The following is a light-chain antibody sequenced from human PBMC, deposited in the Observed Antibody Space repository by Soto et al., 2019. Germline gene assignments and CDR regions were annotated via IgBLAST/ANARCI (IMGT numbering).Light chain of an antibody. CDR1: QTVGSNY. CDR3: KQYLTSAQS. V-gene: IGKV3-20*01. CDR2: AAS. Sequence: EIVLTQSPGTLSLSPGESATLSCRASQTVGSNYLAWYQQRPGQAPRILIYAASSRATGIPDRISARGSGTDFTLTILRLEPEDFAWYYCKQYLTSAQSFGQGTKVELK. J-gene: IGKJ1*01.